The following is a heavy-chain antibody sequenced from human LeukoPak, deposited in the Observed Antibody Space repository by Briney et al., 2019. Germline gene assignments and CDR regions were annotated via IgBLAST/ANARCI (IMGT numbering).Heavy chain of an antibody. V-gene: IGHV1-69*01. Sequence: GSSVKLSCKASGGTFSSYAISWVRQAPGQGLEWMGGFIPIFGTANYAQKFQGRVTITADESTSTAYMELSSLRSEDTAVYYCARGRGGYSYGYVFDYWGQGTLVTVSS. D-gene: IGHD5-18*01. CDR3: ARGRGGYSYGYVFDY. CDR1: GGTFSSYA. CDR2: FIPIFGTA. J-gene: IGHJ4*02.